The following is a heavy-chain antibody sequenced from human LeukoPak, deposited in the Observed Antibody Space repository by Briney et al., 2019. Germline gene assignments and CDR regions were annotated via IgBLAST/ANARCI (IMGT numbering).Heavy chain of an antibody. D-gene: IGHD2-21*01. Sequence: GGSLRLSCVGSGFTFRSHAMSWVGRGPGKGREFVSGIYENGGTTYYADSVKGRFSISRDNSKNTLYLQMDSLRGEDTAVYYCAKDFRIGYSAHFDYWGQGALVTVSS. J-gene: IGHJ4*02. CDR1: GFTFRSHA. CDR3: AKDFRIGYSAHFDY. V-gene: IGHV3-23*01. CDR2: IYENGGTT.